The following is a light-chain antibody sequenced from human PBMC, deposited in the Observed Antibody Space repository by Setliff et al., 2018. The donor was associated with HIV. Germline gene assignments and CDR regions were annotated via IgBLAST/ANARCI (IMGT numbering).Light chain of an antibody. J-gene: IGLJ1*01. CDR2: RNN. CDR3: SASRPSATLVL. V-gene: IGLV1-47*01. CDR1: SSNIGSNY. Sequence: QSVLTQPPSASGTPGQRVTISCSGSSSNIGSNYVYWYQQLPGTTPKLLIYRNNHRPSGVSNRFSGSKSGNTASLTISGLQAEDEADYYCSASRPSATLVLFGTGTKVTVL.